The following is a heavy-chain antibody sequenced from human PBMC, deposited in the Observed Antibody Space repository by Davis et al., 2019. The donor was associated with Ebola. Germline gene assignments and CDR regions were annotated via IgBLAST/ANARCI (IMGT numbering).Heavy chain of an antibody. Sequence: GESLKISCAASGFTFSSYAMSWVRQAPGKGLEWVSAISGSGGSTYYADSVKGRFTISRDNSKNTLYLQMNSLRAEDTAVYYCAKGPTQFLEWLPHFDYWGQGTLVTVSS. V-gene: IGHV3-23*01. CDR3: AKGPTQFLEWLPHFDY. CDR2: ISGSGGST. J-gene: IGHJ4*02. D-gene: IGHD3-3*01. CDR1: GFTFSSYA.